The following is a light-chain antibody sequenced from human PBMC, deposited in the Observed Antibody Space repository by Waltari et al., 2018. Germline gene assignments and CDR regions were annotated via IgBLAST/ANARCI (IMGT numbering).Light chain of an antibody. CDR3: QQYNSYSWT. J-gene: IGKJ1*01. CDR2: DAS. V-gene: IGKV1-5*01. Sequence: DIKMTQSPSTLSASVGDSLTIPCRANQHISYWLAWYQQKPGKAPRLLIYDASILESGVPSRFSGSASGTEFTLSINSLQPDDFACYYCQQYNSYSWTFGQGTKVEIK. CDR1: QHISYW.